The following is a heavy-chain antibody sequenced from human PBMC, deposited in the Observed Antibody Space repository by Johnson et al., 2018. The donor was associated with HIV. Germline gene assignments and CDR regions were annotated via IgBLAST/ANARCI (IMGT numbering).Heavy chain of an antibody. J-gene: IGHJ3*02. CDR3: AKDSSSLWFGELFDAFDI. Sequence: VQLVESGGGLVQPGRSLRLSCAASGFTFDDYAMHWVRQAPGKGLEWVSGISWNSGSIGYADSVKGRFTISRDNSKNTLYLQMNSLRAEDTAVYYCAKDSSSLWFGELFDAFDIWGQGTMVTVSS. CDR1: GFTFDDYA. CDR2: ISWNSGSI. D-gene: IGHD3-10*01. V-gene: IGHV3-9*01.